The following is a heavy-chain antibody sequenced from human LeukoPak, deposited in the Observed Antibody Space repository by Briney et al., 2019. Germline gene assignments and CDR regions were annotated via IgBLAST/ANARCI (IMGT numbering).Heavy chain of an antibody. J-gene: IGHJ4*02. D-gene: IGHD3-16*01. CDR1: GFTFINHW. V-gene: IGHV3-7*01. CDR3: ATWGAWGPFDY. CDR2: LKEDGSEK. Sequence: GGSLRLSCVASGFTFINHWMTWVRQAPGKGLEWVATLKEDGSEKAYVESVRGRFTISRDNAKNSLYLQMNSLRAEDTAIYYCATWGAWGPFDYWGQGTLVTVSS.